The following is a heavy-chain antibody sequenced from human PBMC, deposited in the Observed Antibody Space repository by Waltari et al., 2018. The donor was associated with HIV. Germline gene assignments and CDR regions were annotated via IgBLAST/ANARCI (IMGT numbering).Heavy chain of an antibody. J-gene: IGHJ4*02. V-gene: IGHV1-69*12. CDR2: GSPGFWST. D-gene: IGHD2-21*02. CDR1: GGDFKGYS. CDR3: ARDRGIDTNDYGDDSGLASYFPE. Sequence: QVQLVQSGADGKKPGSSVRISCKAAGGDFKGYSLSWVRLAPGQRPAWERGGSPGFWSTSYAQEVPGRVKNDAEENTGTAYMELRTLRTEDTAVYYCARDRGIDTNDYGDDSGLASYFPEWGQGTPVIVSS.